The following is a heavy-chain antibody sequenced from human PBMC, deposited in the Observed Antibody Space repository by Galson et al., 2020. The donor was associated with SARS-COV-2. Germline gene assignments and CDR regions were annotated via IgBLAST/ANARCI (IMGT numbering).Heavy chain of an antibody. Sequence: GGSLILSCAASGFTFSTSYMSWVRQAPGKGLEWLSYIGGSSDVIKYADSVKGRFTISRDNAKNLLYLQMNSLRDEDTAVYYCAGWYIRFWGQGTLVTVSS. D-gene: IGHD6-19*01. J-gene: IGHJ4*02. CDR3: AGWYIRF. V-gene: IGHV3-48*02. CDR2: IGGSSDVI. CDR1: GFTFSTSY.